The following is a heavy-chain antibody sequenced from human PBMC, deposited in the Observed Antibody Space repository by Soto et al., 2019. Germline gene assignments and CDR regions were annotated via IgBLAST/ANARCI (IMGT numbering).Heavy chain of an antibody. CDR2: ISGSGASK. J-gene: IGHJ3*02. CDR1: GFTISGKK. D-gene: IGHD3-10*01. CDR3: TFLWFGEFHVETFDI. V-gene: IGHV3-48*03. Sequence: DVQLVESGGGLIQPGESLRLSCAAFGFTISGKKYVAWVRQAPGKGLEWVSSISGSGASKYYAESVKGRFTISRDNAQNSVDLQMNSLRAEDTAIYYCTFLWFGEFHVETFDIWGQGTMVTVSS.